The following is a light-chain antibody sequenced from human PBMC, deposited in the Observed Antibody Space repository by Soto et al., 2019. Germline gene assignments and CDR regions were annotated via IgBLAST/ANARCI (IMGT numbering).Light chain of an antibody. J-gene: IGKJ5*01. CDR2: GAS. CDR3: QQYGSSSIT. V-gene: IGKV3-20*01. Sequence: EIVLTRSPGTLSLSPGERATLSCRASQSVSSDYLAWYQQKPGQAPRLLIYGASSRATGIPDRFSGSGSGTDFTLTISRLEPEDFAVYYCQQYGSSSITFGQGTRLEIK. CDR1: QSVSSDY.